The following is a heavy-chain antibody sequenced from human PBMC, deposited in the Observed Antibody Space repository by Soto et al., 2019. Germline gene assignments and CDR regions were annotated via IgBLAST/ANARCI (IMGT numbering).Heavy chain of an antibody. V-gene: IGHV1-3*01. J-gene: IGHJ6*02. Sequence: GASVKVSCKASGYTFTSYAMHLVRQAPRQRLEWMGWINAGNGNTKYSQKFQGRGTITRDTSASPPHMELSRLKSEDLAGDYRVRVTILRVRGGEYYYYGRDVWGQGTTVTVS. CDR3: VRVTILRVRGGEYYYYGRDV. D-gene: IGHD3-10*01. CDR2: INAGNGNT. CDR1: GYTFTSYA.